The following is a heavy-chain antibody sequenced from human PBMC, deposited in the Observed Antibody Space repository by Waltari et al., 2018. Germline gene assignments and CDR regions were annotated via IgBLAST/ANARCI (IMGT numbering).Heavy chain of an antibody. Sequence: QVQLVQSGAEVTKPGSSVQVYCTASGGPFSSYAIGWRRQAPGQGLEWMGRIIPIVGTANYAQKFQGRVTITADKSTSTAYMELSSLRSEDTAVDYGARGLASSPIDYWGQGTLVTVSS. CDR1: GGPFSSYA. J-gene: IGHJ4*02. CDR3: ARGLASSPIDY. D-gene: IGHD6-19*01. V-gene: IGHV1-69*08. CDR2: IIPIVGTA.